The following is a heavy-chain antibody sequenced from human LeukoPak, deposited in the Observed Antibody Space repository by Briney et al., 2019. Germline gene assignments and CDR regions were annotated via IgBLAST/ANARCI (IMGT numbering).Heavy chain of an antibody. V-gene: IGHV3-23*01. D-gene: IGHD6-19*01. CDR2: LSPRSDFT. Sequence: PGGSLTLPCAASGLRFSSHSMTLVRQAPRKGLDWVSTLSPRSDFTFYPDSVRGRFTVSRDDSSDILYLDMTILGSEETAFYYSSAQPESVAGVMQYWGQGDLVTVSA. CDR3: SAQPESVAGVMQY. CDR1: GLRFSSHS. J-gene: IGHJ4*02.